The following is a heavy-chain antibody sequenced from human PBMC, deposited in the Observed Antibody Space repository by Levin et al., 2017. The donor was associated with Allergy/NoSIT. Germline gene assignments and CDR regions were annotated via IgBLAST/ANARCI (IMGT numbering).Heavy chain of an antibody. D-gene: IGHD4-17*01. V-gene: IGHV4-59*01. Sequence: SPTLSLPCTVSGGSIRSSYWSWIRPPPGKGLAWIGYIYYSGSTNYNPSLKSRVTISVDTSKNQFSLKLSSVTAADTAVYYCATVSTYGDRNDYWGQGTLVTVSS. CDR3: ATVSTYGDRNDY. CDR2: IYYSGST. J-gene: IGHJ4*02. CDR1: GGSIRSSY.